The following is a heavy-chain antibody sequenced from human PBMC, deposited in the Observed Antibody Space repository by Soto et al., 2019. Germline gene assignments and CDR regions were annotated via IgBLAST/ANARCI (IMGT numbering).Heavy chain of an antibody. V-gene: IGHV4-31*03. J-gene: IGHJ4*02. D-gene: IGHD1-7*01. CDR3: ARDGTGTTGVDY. CDR2: IYYSGST. CDR1: GGSISSGGYY. Sequence: TSETLSLTCTVSGGSISSGGYYWSWIRQHPGKGLEWIGYIYYSGSTYYNPSLKSRVTISVDTSKNQFSLKLSSVTAADTAVYYCARDGTGTTGVDYWGQGTLVTVSS.